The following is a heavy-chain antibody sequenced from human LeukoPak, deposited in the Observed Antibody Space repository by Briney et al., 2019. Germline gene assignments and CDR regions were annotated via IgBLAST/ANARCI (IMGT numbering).Heavy chain of an antibody. CDR2: ISSSGSTI. CDR1: GFTFSDYY. J-gene: IGHJ4*02. Sequence: GGSLRLSCAASGFTFSDYYMSWIRQAPGKGLEWVSYISSSGSTIYYADSVKGRFTTSRDNAKNSLYLQMNSLRAEDTAVYYCARDFKPKTWGFDYWGQGTLVTVSS. D-gene: IGHD3-16*01. CDR3: ARDFKPKTWGFDY. V-gene: IGHV3-11*01.